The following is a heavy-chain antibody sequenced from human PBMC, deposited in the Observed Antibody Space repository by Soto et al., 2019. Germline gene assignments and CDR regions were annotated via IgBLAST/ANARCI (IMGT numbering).Heavy chain of an antibody. V-gene: IGHV4-39*07. J-gene: IGHJ4*02. D-gene: IGHD3-9*01. Sequence: PSETLSLTCTVSGGSISSSSYYWGWIRQPPGKGLEWIGSIYYSGSTYYNPSLKSRVTISVDTSKNRFSLKLSSVTAADTAVYYCARSFRRYFDFDSWGQGTLVTVSS. CDR1: GGSISSSSYY. CDR2: IYYSGST. CDR3: ARSFRRYFDFDS.